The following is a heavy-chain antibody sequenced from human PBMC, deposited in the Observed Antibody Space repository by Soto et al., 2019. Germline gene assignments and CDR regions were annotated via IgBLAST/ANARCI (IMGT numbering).Heavy chain of an antibody. CDR2: ISAYNGNT. CDR1: GYTFTSYG. Sequence: ASVKVSCKASGYTFTSYGISWVRQAPGQGLEWMGWISAYNGNTNYAQKLQGRVTMTTDTSTSTAYMELRSLRSDDTAVYYCAGGRGIAVAGTFDYWGQGTLVTVSS. D-gene: IGHD6-19*01. J-gene: IGHJ4*02. CDR3: AGGRGIAVAGTFDY. V-gene: IGHV1-18*04.